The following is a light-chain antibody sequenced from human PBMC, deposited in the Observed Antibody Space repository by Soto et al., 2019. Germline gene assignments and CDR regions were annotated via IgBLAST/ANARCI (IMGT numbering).Light chain of an antibody. V-gene: IGKV3-20*01. Sequence: EIVLTQSPGTLSLSPGERATLSCRASQSVSSSYLAWYQQKPGQAPRLLIYGASSRATGIPDRFSGSGSGTDFTLTISRLEPEDFAVYYCQQYGSSVALTFGGGTKVDI. CDR2: GAS. J-gene: IGKJ4*01. CDR1: QSVSSSY. CDR3: QQYGSSVALT.